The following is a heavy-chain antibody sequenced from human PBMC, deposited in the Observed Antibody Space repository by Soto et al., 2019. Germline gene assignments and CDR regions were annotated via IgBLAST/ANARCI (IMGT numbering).Heavy chain of an antibody. D-gene: IGHD4-17*01. J-gene: IGHJ4*02. CDR3: ARTTAVPNTLRSRYFFDY. CDR2: VYYSGTT. CDR1: GGSVSNKTYY. V-gene: IGHV4-61*01. Sequence: SETLSLTCSVSGGSVSNKTYYWSWIRQPPGKRLEWIGYVYYSGTTNYNPSLKSRVTMSVDLSKNQFSLRLSSVTTADTALYYCARTTAVPNTLRSRYFFDYWGQGTLVTVSS.